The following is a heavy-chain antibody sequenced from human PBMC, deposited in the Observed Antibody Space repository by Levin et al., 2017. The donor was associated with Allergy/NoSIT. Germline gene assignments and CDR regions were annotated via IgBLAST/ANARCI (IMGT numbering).Heavy chain of an antibody. CDR3: VRGDYYFDH. CDR1: GFNFNDYA. CDR2: IAWNSGSL. J-gene: IGHJ4*02. D-gene: IGHD2-21*02. Sequence: AGGSLRLSCAASGFNFNDYAMHWVRQTPGKGLEWVSAIAWNSGSLAYADSVKGRFTISRDNARNSLYLQMNSLRPEETALYYCVRGDYYFDHWGQGTLVTVSS. V-gene: IGHV3-9*01.